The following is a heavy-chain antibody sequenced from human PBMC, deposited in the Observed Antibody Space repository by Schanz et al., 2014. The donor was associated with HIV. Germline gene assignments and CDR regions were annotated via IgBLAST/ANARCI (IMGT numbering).Heavy chain of an antibody. CDR1: GVTFSNYW. CDR2: IKQDGTEM. CDR3: TRSVNRGSRAFDAFDI. J-gene: IGHJ3*02. Sequence: EVQLVESGGGLVQPGGSLRLSCVASGVTFSNYWMTWVRHVSGKGLEWVANIKQDGTEMYYVDSVKGRFTISRDNAKNSRYLQMSSLRVEDTAVYYCTRSVNRGSRAFDAFDIWGQGTMVTVSS. V-gene: IGHV3-7*01. D-gene: IGHD3-10*01.